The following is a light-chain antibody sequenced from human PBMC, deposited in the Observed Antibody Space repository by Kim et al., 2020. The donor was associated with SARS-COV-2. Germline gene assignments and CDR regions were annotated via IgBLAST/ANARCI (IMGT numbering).Light chain of an antibody. CDR2: YAA. V-gene: IGKV6-21*02. Sequence: SVTPKEKVTVPCRASQSIAFALHCYKQKPDHPPELFMKYAARSISGVPSRFSGRGSGADFTLTIKGLEAEDAATYYWHQSGGLPYTFGQGTKLEI. CDR1: QSIAFA. J-gene: IGKJ2*01. CDR3: HQSGGLPYT.